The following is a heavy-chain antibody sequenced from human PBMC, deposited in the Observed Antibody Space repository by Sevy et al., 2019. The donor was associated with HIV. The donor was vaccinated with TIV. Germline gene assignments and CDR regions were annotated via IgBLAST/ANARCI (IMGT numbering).Heavy chain of an antibody. CDR3: ARLGWLQSAFDY. V-gene: IGHV4-59*01. Sequence: SETLSLTCTVSGGSISSYYWSWIRQPPGKGLEWIGYIYYSGSTNYNPSLKSRVTISVDTSKNQFSLKLSSVTAADTAVYYWARLGWLQSAFDYWGQGTLVTVSS. D-gene: IGHD5-12*01. CDR2: IYYSGST. CDR1: GGSISSYY. J-gene: IGHJ4*02.